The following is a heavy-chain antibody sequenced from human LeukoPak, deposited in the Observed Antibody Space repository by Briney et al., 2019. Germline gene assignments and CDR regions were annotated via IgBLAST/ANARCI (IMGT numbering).Heavy chain of an antibody. V-gene: IGHV3-66*02. CDR1: GFTVNSNY. J-gene: IGHJ6*03. CDR3: ATVASGGHYHYMDV. CDR2: IYSGGTT. D-gene: IGHD6-19*01. Sequence: GGSLRLSCAASGFTVNSNYMIWVRQAPAKGLEWVSVIYSGGTTYYADSVKGRFTISSDNSKNTLYLQMGSLRAEDTAVYYCATVASGGHYHYMDVWGRGTTVTVSS.